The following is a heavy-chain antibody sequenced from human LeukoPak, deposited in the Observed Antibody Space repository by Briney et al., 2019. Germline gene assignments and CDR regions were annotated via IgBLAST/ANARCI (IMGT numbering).Heavy chain of an antibody. CDR2: IYYSGST. Sequence: PSETLSLTCTVSGGSISSYYWSWIRQPPGKGLEWIGYIYYSGSTNYNPSLKSRVTISVDTSKNQFSLKLSSVTAADTAVYYCARAVGYYDSIGYYGNRFDYWGQGTLVTVSS. D-gene: IGHD3-22*01. CDR1: GGSISSYY. CDR3: ARAVGYYDSIGYYGNRFDY. V-gene: IGHV4-59*01. J-gene: IGHJ4*02.